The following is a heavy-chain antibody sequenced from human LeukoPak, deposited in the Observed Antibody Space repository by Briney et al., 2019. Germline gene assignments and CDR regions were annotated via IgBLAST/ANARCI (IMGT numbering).Heavy chain of an antibody. V-gene: IGHV3-11*01. D-gene: IGHD3-22*01. CDR3: ARDIGTYYYDGSGYSPPYFDC. CDR2: ISSSGSTI. Sequence: GGSLRLSCAASGFTFSDYYMSWIRQAPGKGLEWVSYISSSGSTIYYADSVKGRFTISRDNAKTSLYLQMNSLRAEDTAVYYCARDIGTYYYDGSGYSPPYFDCWGQGTLVTVSS. J-gene: IGHJ4*02. CDR1: GFTFSDYY.